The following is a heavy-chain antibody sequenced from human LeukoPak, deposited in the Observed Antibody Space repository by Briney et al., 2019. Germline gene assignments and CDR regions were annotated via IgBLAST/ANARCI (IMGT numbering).Heavy chain of an antibody. CDR2: IYYSGST. CDR1: GGSISSYY. D-gene: IGHD3-22*01. V-gene: IGHV4-59*12. CDR3: AREETYYYDSSGYHSNWFDP. Sequence: KPSETLSLTCTVSGGSISSYYWSWIRQPPGKGLEWIGYIYYSGSTNYNPSLKSRVTISVDTSKNQFSLKLSSVTAADAAVYYCAREETYYYDSSGYHSNWFDPWGQGTLVTVSS. J-gene: IGHJ5*02.